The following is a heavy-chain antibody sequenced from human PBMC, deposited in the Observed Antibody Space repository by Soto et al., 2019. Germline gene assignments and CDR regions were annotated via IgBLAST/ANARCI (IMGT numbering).Heavy chain of an antibody. V-gene: IGHV3-30*18. Sequence: GGSLRLSCVASGFSFRNYGMHWVRQAPGKGLEWVAVISYGEINNKNYADSVKGRFTISRDNSEDTLYLQMDSLRAEDTAVYYCAKGYCSGPSCYRGYGMDVWGHGTTVTVSS. CDR3: AKGYCSGPSCYRGYGMDV. J-gene: IGHJ6*02. D-gene: IGHD2-2*01. CDR2: ISYGEINNK. CDR1: GFSFRNYG.